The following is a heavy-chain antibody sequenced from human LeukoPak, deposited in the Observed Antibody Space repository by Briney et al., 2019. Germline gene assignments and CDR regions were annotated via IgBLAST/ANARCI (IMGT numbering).Heavy chain of an antibody. CDR2: FDPEDGET. Sequence: ASVKVSCKVSGYTLTELSMHWVRQAPGKGLEWMGGFDPEDGETIYAQKFQGRVTMTEDTSTDTAYMELSSLRSEGTAAYYCATSGGGAWDYWGQGTLVTVSS. CDR3: ATSGGGAWDY. CDR1: GYTLTELS. V-gene: IGHV1-24*01. J-gene: IGHJ4*02. D-gene: IGHD3-16*01.